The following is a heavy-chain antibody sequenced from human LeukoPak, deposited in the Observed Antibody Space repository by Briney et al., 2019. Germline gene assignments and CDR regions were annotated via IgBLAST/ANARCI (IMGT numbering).Heavy chain of an antibody. Sequence: SDTLSLTCRVSGSSISGHYWNWIRQPPGRGLEWIGYIYYIATTNYNPSLKSRVTISLDTSKNQFSLKLSSVTAADTAVYYCARGLEDYYFDSWGQGTLVTVSS. CDR3: ARGLEDYYFDS. J-gene: IGHJ4*02. CDR2: IYYIATT. D-gene: IGHD3-3*01. V-gene: IGHV4-59*11. CDR1: GSSISGHY.